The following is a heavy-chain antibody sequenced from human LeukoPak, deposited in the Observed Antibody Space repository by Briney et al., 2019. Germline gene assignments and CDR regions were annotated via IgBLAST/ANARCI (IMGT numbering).Heavy chain of an antibody. CDR3: TTDPYCSGGSCYWDFDY. CDR1: GFTFSNAW. CDR2: IKSKTDGGTT. J-gene: IGHJ4*02. D-gene: IGHD2-15*01. Sequence: GGSLRLSCAASGFTFSNAWMSWVRQAPGKGLEWVGRIKSKTDGGTTDYAAPVKGRFTISRDDSKNTLYLQMNSLKTEDTAVYYCTTDPYCSGGSCYWDFDYWGQGTLVTVSS. V-gene: IGHV3-15*01.